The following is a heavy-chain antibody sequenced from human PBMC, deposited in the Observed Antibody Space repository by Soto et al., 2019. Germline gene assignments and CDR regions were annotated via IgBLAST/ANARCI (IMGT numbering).Heavy chain of an antibody. CDR1: GGSISSGGYY. CDR2: IYYSGST. Sequence: PSETLSLTCTVSGGSISSGGYYWTWIRQHPGKGLEWIGYIYYSGSTYYNPSLKSRVTISVDTSKNQFSLKLSSVTAADTAVYYCASDKYYYGSGKDGMDVWGQGTTVTVSS. V-gene: IGHV4-31*03. D-gene: IGHD3-10*01. CDR3: ASDKYYYGSGKDGMDV. J-gene: IGHJ6*02.